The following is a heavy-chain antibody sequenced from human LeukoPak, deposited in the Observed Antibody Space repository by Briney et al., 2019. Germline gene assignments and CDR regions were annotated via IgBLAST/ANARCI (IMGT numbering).Heavy chain of an antibody. J-gene: IGHJ4*02. V-gene: IGHV3-11*01. CDR1: GFTFSDYY. CDR3: ARPSGYCSSTSCYTLSGDFDY. Sequence: PGGSLRLSCAASGFTFSDYYMSWIRQAPGKGLEWVSYISSSGSTIYYADSVKGRFTISRDNAKNSLYLQMNSLRAEDTAVYYCARPSGYCSSTSCYTLSGDFDYWGQGTLVTVSS. D-gene: IGHD2-2*02. CDR2: ISSSGSTI.